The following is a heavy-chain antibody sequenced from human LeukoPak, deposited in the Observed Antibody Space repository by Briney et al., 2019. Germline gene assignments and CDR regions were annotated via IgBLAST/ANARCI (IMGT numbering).Heavy chain of an antibody. CDR2: IKQDRSEK. CDR1: GFTFTNYW. CDR3: ARYDGEQQLAWFDY. V-gene: IGHV3-7*01. J-gene: IGHJ4*02. Sequence: PGGSLRLSCAASGFTFTNYWMSWVRQAPGKGLELVANIKQDRSEKYYVDSVKGRFTISRDNAKNSLYLQMNSLRAEGTAVYYCARYDGEQQLAWFDYWGQGTLVTVSS. D-gene: IGHD6-13*01.